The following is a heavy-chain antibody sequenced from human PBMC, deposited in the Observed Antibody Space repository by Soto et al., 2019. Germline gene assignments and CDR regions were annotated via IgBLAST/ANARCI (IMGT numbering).Heavy chain of an antibody. CDR2: TSNTGRT. D-gene: IGHD3-16*01. Sequence: WIWIRQHPGKGLEWIGYTSNTGRTYYNPSLKSRLSISLDTSENQFSLKLTSVTAADTAIYYCASARQYYDCELDPWGQGTLVTVSS. J-gene: IGHJ5*02. CDR3: ASARQYYDCELDP. V-gene: IGHV4-31*02.